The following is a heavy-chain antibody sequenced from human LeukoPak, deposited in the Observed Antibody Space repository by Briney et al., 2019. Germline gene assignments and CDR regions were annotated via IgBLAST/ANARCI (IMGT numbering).Heavy chain of an antibody. J-gene: IGHJ4*02. Sequence: GGSLRLSCAASGFTFSSYWMHWVRQAPGKGLVWVAVISYDGSNKYYADSVKGRFTISRDNSKNTLYLQMNSLRAEDTAVYYCAKGAKGSGWAFTFDYWGQGTLVTVSS. CDR3: AKGAKGSGWAFTFDY. CDR2: ISYDGSNK. V-gene: IGHV3-30*18. D-gene: IGHD6-19*01. CDR1: GFTFSSYW.